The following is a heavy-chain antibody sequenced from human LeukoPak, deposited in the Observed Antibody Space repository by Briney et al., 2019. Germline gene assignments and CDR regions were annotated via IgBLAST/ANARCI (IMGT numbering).Heavy chain of an antibody. V-gene: IGHV3-30*02. D-gene: IGHD2-15*01. CDR1: GFTFSSYG. CDR3: AKEPIVVVVAATTAAFDI. CDR2: IRYDGSNK. Sequence: RTGGSLRLSCAASGFTFSSYGMPWVRRAPGRGLEGVAFIRYDGSNKYYADSVKGRFTISRDNSKNTLYLQMNSLRAEDTAVYYCAKEPIVVVVAATTAAFDIWGQGTMVTVSS. J-gene: IGHJ3*02.